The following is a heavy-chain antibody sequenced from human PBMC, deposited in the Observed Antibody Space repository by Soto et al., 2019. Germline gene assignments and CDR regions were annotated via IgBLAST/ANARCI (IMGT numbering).Heavy chain of an antibody. CDR3: ARLPLYYDFWSGYYADYYYYGMDV. D-gene: IGHD3-3*01. CDR1: GGTFSSYA. V-gene: IGHV1-69*13. J-gene: IGHJ6*02. CDR2: IIPIFGTA. Sequence: SVKVSCKASGGTFSSYAISWVRQAPGQGLEWMGGIIPIFGTANYAQKFQGRVTITADESTSTAYMELSSLRSEDTAVYYCARLPLYYDFWSGYYADYYYYGMDVWGQGTTVTVSS.